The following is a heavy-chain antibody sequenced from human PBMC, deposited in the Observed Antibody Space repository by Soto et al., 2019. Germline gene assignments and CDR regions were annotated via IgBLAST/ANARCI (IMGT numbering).Heavy chain of an antibody. CDR1: GGSISSYY. Sequence: QVQLQESGPGLVKPSETLSLTCTVSGGSISSYYWSWIRQPPGKGLEWIGYIYYSGSTNYNPSLKSRVTVSVDTSKNQFSLKLSSVTAADTAVYYCASTDDFWSGDYGYYYYYMDVWGKGTTVTVSS. J-gene: IGHJ6*03. CDR2: IYYSGST. CDR3: ASTDDFWSGDYGYYYYYMDV. V-gene: IGHV4-59*01. D-gene: IGHD3-3*01.